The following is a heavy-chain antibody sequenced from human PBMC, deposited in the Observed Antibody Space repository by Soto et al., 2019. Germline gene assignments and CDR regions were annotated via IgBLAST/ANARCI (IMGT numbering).Heavy chain of an antibody. V-gene: IGHV3-74*01. Sequence: GGSLRPSCAASGFTFSSYWMHWFRQAPGKRLVWVSRINNDGSGTRYADSVKGRFTISRDNAKNTLYLQINNLGAEYTAVYYCGRGHYYAVDVGGQGATVTV. J-gene: IGHJ6*02. CDR1: GFTFSSYW. CDR2: INNDGSGT. CDR3: GRGHYYAVDV.